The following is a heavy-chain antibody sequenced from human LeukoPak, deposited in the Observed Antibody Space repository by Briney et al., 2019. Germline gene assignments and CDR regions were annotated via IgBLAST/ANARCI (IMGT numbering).Heavy chain of an antibody. V-gene: IGHV4-39*07. J-gene: IGHJ4*02. CDR3: ARVTTSSWFEGYFDY. CDR2: IYYSGSS. CDR1: GGSISSSSYY. Sequence: SETLSLTCTVSGGSISSSSYYWGWIRQPPGKGLEWIGSIYYSGSSYYNPSLKSRVTMSGNTSKNQFSLNLSSVTAADTAVYYCARVTTSSWFEGYFDYWGQGTLVTVSS. D-gene: IGHD6-13*01.